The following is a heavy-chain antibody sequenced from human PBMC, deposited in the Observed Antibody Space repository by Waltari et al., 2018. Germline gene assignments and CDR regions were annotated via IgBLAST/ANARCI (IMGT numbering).Heavy chain of an antibody. V-gene: IGHV4-38-2*02. Sequence: QVQLQEPGPGLVKPSETLSLTCAVSGYSISSGYYWGWIRQPPGKGLEWIGSIYHSGSTYYNPSLKSRVTISVDTSKNQFSLKLSSVTAADTAVYYCARDGYCSGGSCYSEGYWGQGTLVTVSS. CDR2: IYHSGST. J-gene: IGHJ4*02. CDR1: GYSISSGYY. D-gene: IGHD2-15*01. CDR3: ARDGYCSGGSCYSEGY.